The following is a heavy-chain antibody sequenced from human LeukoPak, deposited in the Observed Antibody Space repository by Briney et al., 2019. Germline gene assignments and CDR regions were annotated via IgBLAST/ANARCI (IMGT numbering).Heavy chain of an antibody. CDR1: GYTFPDYY. D-gene: IGHD3-9*01. CDR2: INPNSGGT. V-gene: IGHV1-2*02. J-gene: IGHJ6*03. Sequence: GASVQVSCQSSGYTFPDYYMHWLRQAPGQGLEWMGWINPNSGGTNYAQKFQGRVTMTRDTSISTAYMELSRLRSDDTAVYDCASVFYPPYYYYCVDVWGKGATVTVSS. CDR3: ASVFYPPYYYYCVDV.